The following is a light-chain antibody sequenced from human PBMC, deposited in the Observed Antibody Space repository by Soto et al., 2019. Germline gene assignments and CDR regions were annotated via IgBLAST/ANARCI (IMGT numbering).Light chain of an antibody. J-gene: IGKJ4*01. Sequence: DIQMTQSPSTLSASVGDRVTITCRASQSISSWLAWYQQKPGKAPKLLIYDASSLESGVPSRFSGSGSDTEFTLTINNLQLDDLATYPCQQYNRYSLTLGGATK. V-gene: IGKV1-5*01. CDR3: QQYNRYSLT. CDR1: QSISSW. CDR2: DAS.